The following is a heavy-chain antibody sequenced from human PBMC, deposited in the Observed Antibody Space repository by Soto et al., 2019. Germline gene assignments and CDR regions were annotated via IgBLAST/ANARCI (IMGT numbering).Heavy chain of an antibody. V-gene: IGHV4-30-2*01. CDR3: ASSHAGANITAAVQ. Sequence: SETLPLTYAVSGGSISSRGYPCSCIQQPPGKGLEWIGYIYHSGSTYYDPSLKSRVTISVDRSKNQFSLKLSSVTAADTAVYYCASSHAGANITAAVQWGKGTLVTVSS. CDR1: GGSISSRGYP. CDR2: IYHSGST. D-gene: IGHD6-13*01. J-gene: IGHJ4*02.